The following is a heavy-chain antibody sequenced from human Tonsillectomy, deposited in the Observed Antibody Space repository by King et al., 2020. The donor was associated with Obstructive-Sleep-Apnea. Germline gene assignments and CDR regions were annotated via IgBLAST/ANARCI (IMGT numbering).Heavy chain of an antibody. CDR3: ARHTDLIAAAGIVSDY. J-gene: IGHJ4*02. CDR2: IYPGDSVT. V-gene: IGHV5-51*01. CDR1: GYSFTNYW. Sequence: QLVQSGAEVKKPGESLKISCKGSGYSFTNYWIGWVRQMPGKGLECMGIIYPGDSVTRYSPSFSGQVTISADKSITTAYLQWSSLKASDTAMYYCARHTDLIAAAGIVSDYWGQGTLVTVSS. D-gene: IGHD6-13*01.